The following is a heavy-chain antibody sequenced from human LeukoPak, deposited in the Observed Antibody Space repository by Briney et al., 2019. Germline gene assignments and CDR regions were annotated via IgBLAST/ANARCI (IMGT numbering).Heavy chain of an antibody. CDR3: AAPTAMGPYYYYGMDV. CDR2: IYYSGST. CDR1: GGSISSSSYY. J-gene: IGHJ6*02. Sequence: SETLSLTCTVSGGSISSSSYYWGWIRQPPGKGLEWIGSIYYSGSTYYNPPLKSRVTISVDTSKNQFSLKLSSVTAADTAVYYCAAPTAMGPYYYYGMDVWGQGTTVTVSS. V-gene: IGHV4-39*01. D-gene: IGHD5-18*01.